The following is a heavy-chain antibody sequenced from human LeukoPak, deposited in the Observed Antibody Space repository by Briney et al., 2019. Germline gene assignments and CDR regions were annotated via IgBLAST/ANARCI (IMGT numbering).Heavy chain of an antibody. V-gene: IGHV3-30*03. Sequence: AGRSLRLSCAASGFTFSSYGMHWVPQAPGKGLEWVAVISYDGSNKYYADSVKGRFTISRDNSKNTLYLQMNSLRAEDTAVYYCAPYSSSWLDYWGQGTLVTVSS. D-gene: IGHD6-13*01. CDR2: ISYDGSNK. J-gene: IGHJ4*02. CDR3: APYSSSWLDY. CDR1: GFTFSSYG.